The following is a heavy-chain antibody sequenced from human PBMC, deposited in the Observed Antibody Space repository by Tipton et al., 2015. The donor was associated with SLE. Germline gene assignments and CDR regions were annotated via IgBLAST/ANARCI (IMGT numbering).Heavy chain of an antibody. J-gene: IGHJ6*03. V-gene: IGHV4-39*01. D-gene: IGHD1-7*01. CDR3: ARLKGRLELPGYHYYMDV. CDR2: IYHSGST. CDR1: SGSITSSSYY. Sequence: TLSLTCTVSSGSITSSSYYWAWIRQPPGKGLEWIGAIYHSGSTYYNPSLKSRVTISVDTSKKQFSLKLRSVTAADTAVYYCARLKGRLELPGYHYYMDVWGKGTTVTVSS.